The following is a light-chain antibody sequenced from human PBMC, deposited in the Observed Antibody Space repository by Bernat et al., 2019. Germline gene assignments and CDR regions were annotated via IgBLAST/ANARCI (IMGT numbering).Light chain of an antibody. CDR1: SSDVGSYNR. V-gene: IGLV2-18*02. J-gene: IGLJ3*02. Sequence: QSALTQPPSVSGSPGQSVTISCTGTSSDVGSYNRVSWYQQPPGTAPKLMIYEVNNRPSGVPDRFSGSKSGNTASLTISGLQAEDEADYYCCSFTTTTTWVVGGGTKLTVL. CDR3: CSFTTTTTWV. CDR2: EVN.